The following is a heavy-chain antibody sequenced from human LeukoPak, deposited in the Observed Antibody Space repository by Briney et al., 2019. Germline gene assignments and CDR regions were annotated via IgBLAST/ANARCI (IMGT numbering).Heavy chain of an antibody. CDR2: IYYSGST. CDR1: GGSVSNGSYY. Sequence: KPSETLSLTCTVSGGSVSNGSYYWSWIRQHPGKGLEWIGYIYYSGSTYYNPSLKSRVTISVDTSKNQFSLKLSSVTAADTAVYYCARESMGELSLIDYWGQGTLVTVSS. CDR3: ARESMGELSLIDY. V-gene: IGHV4-31*03. D-gene: IGHD3-16*02. J-gene: IGHJ4*02.